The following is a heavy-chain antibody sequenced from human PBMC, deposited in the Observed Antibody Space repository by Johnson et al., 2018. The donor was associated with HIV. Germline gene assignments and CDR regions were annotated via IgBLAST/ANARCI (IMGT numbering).Heavy chain of an antibody. D-gene: IGHD6-13*01. CDR3: ARDGESQQLPLGDAFDV. J-gene: IGHJ3*01. CDR2: MSSSGSSI. CDR1: GFTFSSYW. V-gene: IGHV3-48*04. Sequence: VQLVESGGGLVKPGGSLRLSCAASGFTFSSYWMSWVRQAPGKGLEWISFMSSSGSSIYYADSVKGRFTISRDNAKSSLYLQMNGLRAEDTAVYYCARDGESQQLPLGDAFDVWGQGTMVIVSS.